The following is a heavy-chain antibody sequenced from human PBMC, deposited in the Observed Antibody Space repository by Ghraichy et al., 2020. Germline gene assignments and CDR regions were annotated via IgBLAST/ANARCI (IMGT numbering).Heavy chain of an antibody. CDR3: ARAKNILTGYYPGHLFDY. CDR2: INHSGST. V-gene: IGHV4-34*01. Sequence: SETLSLTCAVYGGSFSGYYWSWIRQPPGKGLEWIGEINHSGSTNYNPSLKSRVTISVDTSKNQFSLKLSSVTAADTAVYYCARAKNILTGYYPGHLFDYWGQGTLVTVSS. J-gene: IGHJ4*02. CDR1: GGSFSGYY. D-gene: IGHD3-9*01.